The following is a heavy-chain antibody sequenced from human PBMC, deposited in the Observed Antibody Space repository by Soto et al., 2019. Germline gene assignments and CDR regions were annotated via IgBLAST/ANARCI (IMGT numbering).Heavy chain of an antibody. CDR1: GFTFSNAW. V-gene: IGHV3-15*01. CDR2: IKSKTDGGTT. J-gene: IGHJ4*02. D-gene: IGHD7-27*01. CDR3: TTQLGVDY. Sequence: PGGSLRLSXAVSGFTFSNAWMSWVRQAPGKGLEWVGRIKSKTDGGTTDYAAPMKGRFTISRDDSKNTLFLHMNSLKTEDTAVYYCTTQLGVDYWGQGTLVTVSS.